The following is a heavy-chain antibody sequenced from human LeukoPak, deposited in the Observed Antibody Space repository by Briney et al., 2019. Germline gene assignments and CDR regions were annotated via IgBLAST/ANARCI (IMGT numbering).Heavy chain of an antibody. CDR3: ARDHENYETGDLWY. CDR2: ISYDGSNK. CDR1: GFTFSSYA. V-gene: IGHV3-30-3*01. J-gene: IGHJ4*02. Sequence: SGGSLRLSCAASGFTFSSYAMHWVRQAPGKGLEWVAVISYDGSNKYYADSVKGRFTISRDNSKNTLYLQMNSLRAEDTAVYYCARDHENYETGDLWYWGQGTLVTVSS. D-gene: IGHD7-27*01.